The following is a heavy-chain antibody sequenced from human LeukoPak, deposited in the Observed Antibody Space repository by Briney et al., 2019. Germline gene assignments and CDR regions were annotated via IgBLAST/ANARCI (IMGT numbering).Heavy chain of an antibody. CDR3: ARTVPGYPDDYFDY. V-gene: IGHV3-7*01. J-gene: IGHJ4*02. CDR1: GFTFSRHW. D-gene: IGHD6-19*01. Sequence: GGSLRLSCAASGFTFSRHWMSWVRQAPGKGPERVAHMNQDGSAIYSIDSVKGRFTISRDNDKNSLYLQMTGLTVADTAVYYCARTVPGYPDDYFDYRGQGTLATVSS. CDR2: MNQDGSAI.